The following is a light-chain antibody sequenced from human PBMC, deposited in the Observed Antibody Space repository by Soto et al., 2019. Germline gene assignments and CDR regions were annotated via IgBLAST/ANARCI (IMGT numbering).Light chain of an antibody. CDR1: QGIRND. CDR3: QHYNYYSH. Sequence: IQMTQSPSSLSASVVDRVTITCRASQGIRNDLGWYQQKPGKAPKLLIYDASSLQSGVPSRFSGSGSGTEFTLTISSLQPDDFATYYCQHYNYYSHFGQGTRLEIK. J-gene: IGKJ5*01. CDR2: DAS. V-gene: IGKV1-17*01.